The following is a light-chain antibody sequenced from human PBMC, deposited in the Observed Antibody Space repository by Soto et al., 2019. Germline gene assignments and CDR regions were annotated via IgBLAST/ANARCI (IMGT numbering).Light chain of an antibody. CDR1: QSISSW. V-gene: IGKV1-5*01. CDR3: QQYNSYSGT. J-gene: IGKJ1*01. CDR2: DAS. Sequence: DIQMTQSPSTLSASVGDRVTITCRASQSISSWLAWYQQKPGKAPKLLIYDASSLESGVPSRFSGSGSGTEFTLTISSLQPHDFETYYCQQYNSYSGTFGQGTKVDIX.